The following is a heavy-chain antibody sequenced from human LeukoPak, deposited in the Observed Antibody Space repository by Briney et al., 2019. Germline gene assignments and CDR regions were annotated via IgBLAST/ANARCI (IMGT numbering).Heavy chain of an antibody. V-gene: IGHV3-23*01. CDR1: GFTFSSYG. Sequence: GGSLRLSCAASGFTFSSYGMSWVRQAPGKGLEWVSLISGSGGITYYADSVKGRLTISRDNSKNTLFLQMNSLRAEDTAVYYCAKNTGSGSYYYSDAFDIWGQGTMVTVSS. D-gene: IGHD3-10*01. J-gene: IGHJ3*02. CDR2: ISGSGGIT. CDR3: AKNTGSGSYYYSDAFDI.